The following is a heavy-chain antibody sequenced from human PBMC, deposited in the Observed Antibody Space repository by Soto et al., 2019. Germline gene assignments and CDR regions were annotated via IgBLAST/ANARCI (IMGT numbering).Heavy chain of an antibody. V-gene: IGHV6-1*01. CDR2: TYYRSKWRH. Sequence: SQTLSLTCAICGDSVSSSTAAWNWIRSSPSRGLEWLGRTYYRSKWRHDYAVSVKSRITVNPDTSNNQFSLQLNSVTPDDTAVYYCASGVAYSGFDFWGQGTLVTVSS. CDR1: GDSVSSSTAA. D-gene: IGHD3-16*01. J-gene: IGHJ4*02. CDR3: ASGVAYSGFDF.